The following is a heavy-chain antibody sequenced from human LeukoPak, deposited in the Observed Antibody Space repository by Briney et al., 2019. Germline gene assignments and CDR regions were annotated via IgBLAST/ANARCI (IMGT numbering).Heavy chain of an antibody. CDR3: AKGRTPQQRLATKDLTEYFQH. CDR2: IRYDGSNK. D-gene: IGHD6-19*01. V-gene: IGHV3-30*02. J-gene: IGHJ1*01. Sequence: PGGSLRLSCAASGFTFSSYGMHWVRQAPGKGLEWVAFIRYDGSNKYYADSVKGRFTISRDNSKNTLYLQMNSLRAEDTAVYYCAKGRTPQQRLATKDLTEYFQHWGQGTLVTVSS. CDR1: GFTFSSYG.